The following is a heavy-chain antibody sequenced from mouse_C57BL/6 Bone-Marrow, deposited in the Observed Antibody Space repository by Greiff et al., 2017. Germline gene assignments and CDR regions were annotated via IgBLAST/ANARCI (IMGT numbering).Heavy chain of an antibody. D-gene: IGHD1-1*01. CDR2: ISYDGSN. Sequence: EVQLQESAPGLVKPSQSLSLTCSVTGYSITSGYYWNWIRQFPGNKLEWMGYISYDGSNNYNPSLKNRISITRDTSKNQFFLKLNSVTTEDTATYYCSLATVVATDYWGQGTTLTVSS. J-gene: IGHJ2*01. CDR3: SLATVVATDY. CDR1: GYSITSGYY. V-gene: IGHV3-6*01.